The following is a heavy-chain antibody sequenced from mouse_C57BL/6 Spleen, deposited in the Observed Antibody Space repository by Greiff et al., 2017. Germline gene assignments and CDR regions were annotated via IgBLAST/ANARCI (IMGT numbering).Heavy chain of an antibody. V-gene: IGHV1-54*01. J-gene: IGHJ1*03. CDR1: GYAFTNYL. D-gene: IGHD2-4*01. CDR3: ARWGDYDSYWYFDV. CDR2: INPGSGGT. Sequence: VHLVESGAELVRPGTSVKVSCKASGYAFTNYLIEWVKQRPGQGLEWIGVINPGSGGTNYNEKFKGKATLTADKSSSTAYMQLSSLTSEDSAVYFCARWGDYDSYWYFDVWGTGTTVTVSS.